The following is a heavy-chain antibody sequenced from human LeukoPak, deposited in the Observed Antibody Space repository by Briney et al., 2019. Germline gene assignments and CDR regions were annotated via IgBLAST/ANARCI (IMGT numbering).Heavy chain of an antibody. CDR2: ISWNSGTI. D-gene: IGHD2-2*01. CDR1: GFTFDDHA. CDR3: ARAFCGSPSCLDY. J-gene: IGHJ4*02. V-gene: IGHV3-9*01. Sequence: GGSLRLSCAASGFTFDDHAMHWVRQTPGKGLEWVSGISWNSGTIGYADSVKGRFTISRDDSKNTLYLQMNSLRGEDTAVYYCARAFCGSPSCLDYWGQGTLATVSS.